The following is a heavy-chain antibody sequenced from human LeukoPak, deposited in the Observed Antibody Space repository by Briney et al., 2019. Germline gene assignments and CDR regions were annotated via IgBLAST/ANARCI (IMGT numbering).Heavy chain of an antibody. D-gene: IGHD3-16*01. V-gene: IGHV1-69*05. J-gene: IGHJ6*03. Sequence: GASVKVSCKASGGTFSSYAISWVRQAPGQGLEWMGGIIPIFGTANYAQKFQGRVTITTDESTSTAYMELSSLRAEDTAVYYCAREQRGGLSANLGGLFASYYTYYYMDVWGRRTTVTVSS. CDR3: AREQRGGLSANLGGLFASYYTYYYMDV. CDR1: GGTFSSYA. CDR2: IIPIFGTA.